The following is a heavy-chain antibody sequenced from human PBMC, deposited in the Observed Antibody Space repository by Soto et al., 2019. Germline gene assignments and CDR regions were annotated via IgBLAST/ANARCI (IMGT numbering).Heavy chain of an antibody. V-gene: IGHV3-7*01. J-gene: IGHJ4*02. CDR3: ARDVLGNDY. CDR2: IQQDGSEK. D-gene: IGHD3-10*01. Sequence: EVQLVESGGGLVQPGGSLRLSCTASGFSFSSYWMSWVRQAPGKGLEWVANIQQDGSEKLYVDSVKGRFTISRDNAKNSLYLQMNSLRAEDTAVYYCARDVLGNDYWGQGTLVTVSS. CDR1: GFSFSSYW.